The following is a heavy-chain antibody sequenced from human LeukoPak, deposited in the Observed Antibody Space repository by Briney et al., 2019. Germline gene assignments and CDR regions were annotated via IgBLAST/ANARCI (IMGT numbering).Heavy chain of an antibody. CDR1: GDTFSSNSAA. CDR3: ARDSPIRGAYAFDI. V-gene: IGHV6-1*01. Sequence: SQTLSLTCAISGDTFSSNSAAWNRIRPAPWRGLEWLGRTYYRSKWYNDYAVSVKSRITINSDTSKNQFSLQLNSVTPEDTAVYYCARDSPIRGAYAFDIWGQGTMVTVSS. D-gene: IGHD3-10*01. J-gene: IGHJ3*02. CDR2: TYYRSKWYN.